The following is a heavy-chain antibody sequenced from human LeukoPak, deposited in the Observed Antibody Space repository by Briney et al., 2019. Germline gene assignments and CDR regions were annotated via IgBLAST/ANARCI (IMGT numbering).Heavy chain of an antibody. CDR1: GGSISSYY. D-gene: IGHD3-22*01. V-gene: IGHV4-4*07. CDR2: IYTSGST. J-gene: IGHJ5*02. Sequence: SETLSLTCTVSGGSISSYYWSWIRQPAGKGLEWIGRIYTSGSTNYNPSLKCRVTMSVDTSKNQFSLKLSSVTAADTAVYYCARDVYDSSGYYYASHNWFDPWGQGTLVTVSS. CDR3: ARDVYDSSGYYYASHNWFDP.